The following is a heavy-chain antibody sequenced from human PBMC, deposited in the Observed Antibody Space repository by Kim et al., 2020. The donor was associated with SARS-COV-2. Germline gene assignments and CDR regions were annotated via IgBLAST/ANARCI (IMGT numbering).Heavy chain of an antibody. Sequence: SETLSLTCAVYGGSFSGYYWSWIRQPPGKGLEWIGEINHSGSTNYNPSLKSRVTISLDTSTNQFSLMLISGTAADTAVSYCSRAKPGSLAFAAPHRYFH. CDR3: SRAKPGSLAFAAPHRYFH. CDR2: INHSGST. CDR1: GGSFSGYY. D-gene: IGHD3-3*02. J-gene: IGHJ4*03. V-gene: IGHV4-34*01.